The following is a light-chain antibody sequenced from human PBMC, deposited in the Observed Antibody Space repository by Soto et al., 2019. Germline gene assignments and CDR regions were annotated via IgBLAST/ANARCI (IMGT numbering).Light chain of an antibody. CDR3: QQYNSYPIT. CDR1: QSISSY. V-gene: IGKV1-13*02. J-gene: IGKJ5*01. CDR2: DAS. Sequence: AIQLHQFPSSLSASVGDRVTITCRASQSISSYLNWYQQKPGKAPKLLIYDASNLESGVPSRFSGSGSGTEFTLTISSLQPDDFATYYCQQYNSYPITFGQGTRLEIK.